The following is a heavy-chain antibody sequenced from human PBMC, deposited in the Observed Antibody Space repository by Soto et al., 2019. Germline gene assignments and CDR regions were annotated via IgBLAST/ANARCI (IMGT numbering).Heavy chain of an antibody. CDR2: ISSSSSYT. V-gene: IGHV3-11*05. Sequence: QVQLVESGGGLVKPGGSLRLSCAASGFTFSDYYMSWIRQAPGKGLEWVSYISSSSSYTNYADSVKGRFTISRDNAKNALYLQMNRLRAEDTAVYYCARQVFGRSSWYPDYWGQGTLVTVSS. CDR1: GFTFSDYY. CDR3: ARQVFGRSSWYPDY. D-gene: IGHD6-13*01. J-gene: IGHJ4*02.